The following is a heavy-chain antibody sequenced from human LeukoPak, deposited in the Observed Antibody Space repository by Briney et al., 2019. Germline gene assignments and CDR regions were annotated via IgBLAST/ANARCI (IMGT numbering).Heavy chain of an antibody. J-gene: IGHJ4*02. D-gene: IGHD3-10*01. V-gene: IGHV4-34*01. Sequence: SETLSLTCAVYGGSFSGYYWSWIRQPPGKGLEWIGEINHSGSTNYNPSLKSRVTISVDTSKNQFSLKLSSVTAADTAVYYCARREYYLDYWGQGTLVTVSS. CDR1: GGSFSGYY. CDR3: ARREYYLDY. CDR2: INHSGST.